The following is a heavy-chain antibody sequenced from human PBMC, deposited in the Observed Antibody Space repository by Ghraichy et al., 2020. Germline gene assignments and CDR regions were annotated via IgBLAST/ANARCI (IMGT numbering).Heavy chain of an antibody. D-gene: IGHD2-21*01. J-gene: IGHJ2*01. CDR2: INHSGST. CDR1: GGSFSGYY. Sequence: SETLSLTCAVYGGSFSGYYWSWILQPPGKGLEWIGEINHSGSTNYNPSLKSRVTISVDTSKNQFSLKLSSVTAADTAVYYCARGSLDCGGDCYLNWYFDLWGRGTLVTVSS. CDR3: ARGSLDCGGDCYLNWYFDL. V-gene: IGHV4-34*01.